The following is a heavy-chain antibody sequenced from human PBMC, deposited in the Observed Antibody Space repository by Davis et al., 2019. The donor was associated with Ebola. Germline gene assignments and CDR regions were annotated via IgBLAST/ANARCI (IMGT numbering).Heavy chain of an antibody. J-gene: IGHJ6*02. CDR3: ARDSIWSGYYAFGYYYYGMDV. Sequence: SVKVSCKASGGTFSSYAISWVRQAPGQGLEWMGGIIPIFGTANYAQKFQGRVTITADKSTSTAYMELSSLRSEDTAVYYCARDSIWSGYYAFGYYYYGMDVWGQGTTVTVSS. CDR2: IIPIFGTA. V-gene: IGHV1-69*06. D-gene: IGHD3-3*01. CDR1: GGTFSSYA.